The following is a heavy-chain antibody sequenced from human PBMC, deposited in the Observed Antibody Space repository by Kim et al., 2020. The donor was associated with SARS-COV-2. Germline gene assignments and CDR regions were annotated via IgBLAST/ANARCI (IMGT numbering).Heavy chain of an antibody. CDR3: ARAGIPRYYFDY. J-gene: IGHJ4*02. CDR2: IYYSGST. V-gene: IGHV4-59*01. CDR1: GGSISSYY. Sequence: SETLSLTCTVSGGSISSYYWSWIRQPPGKGLEWIGYIYYSGSTNYNPSLKSRVTISVDTSKNQFSLKLSSVTAADTAVYYCARAGIPRYYFDYWGQGTLVTVSS. D-gene: IGHD2-2*02.